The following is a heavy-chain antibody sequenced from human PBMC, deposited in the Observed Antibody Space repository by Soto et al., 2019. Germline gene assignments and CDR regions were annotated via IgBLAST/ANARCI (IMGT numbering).Heavy chain of an antibody. CDR2: ISGSGGST. CDR1: GFTFSSYA. D-gene: IGHD3-10*01. Sequence: PGGSLRLSCAASGFTFSSYAMSWVRQAPGKGLEWVSAISGSGGSTYYADSVKGRFTISRDNSKNTLYLQMNSLRAEDTAVYYCAKAPEITMVRGVSFDPWGQGTLVTVSS. CDR3: AKAPEITMVRGVSFDP. J-gene: IGHJ5*02. V-gene: IGHV3-23*01.